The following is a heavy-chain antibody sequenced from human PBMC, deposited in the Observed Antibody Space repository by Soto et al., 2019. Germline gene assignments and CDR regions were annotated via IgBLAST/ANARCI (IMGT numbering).Heavy chain of an antibody. Sequence: QVPLVQSGAEVKEPGASVTVSCKASAYTFVTYYIHWVRQAPGQGLEWVGIINPSNGNTKYAQRFQDRITVTRDTSTSTVYLEMRSLKSEDTALDYCARDAFEGLAGRSHGRDVWGQGTTVTVSS. V-gene: IGHV1-46*01. CDR1: AYTFVTYY. D-gene: IGHD6-19*01. J-gene: IGHJ6*02. CDR3: ARDAFEGLAGRSHGRDV. CDR2: INPSNGNT.